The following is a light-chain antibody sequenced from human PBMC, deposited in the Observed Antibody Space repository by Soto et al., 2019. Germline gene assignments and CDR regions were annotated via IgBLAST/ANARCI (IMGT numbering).Light chain of an antibody. V-gene: IGKV3-20*01. CDR2: GAS. CDR3: QQYTGPPSA. J-gene: IGKJ5*01. Sequence: EIILTHSPDTLPLSPGERATLSCRASQTVSSNYLAWCHQRPGQAPRLLIYGASTWAAGIPDRFSGSGSGTDFTLTITRLEPEGSAVYFCQQYTGPPSAYGQGTRLEIK. CDR1: QTVSSNY.